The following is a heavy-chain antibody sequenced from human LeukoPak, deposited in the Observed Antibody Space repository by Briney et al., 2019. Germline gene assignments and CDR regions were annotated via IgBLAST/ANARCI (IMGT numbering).Heavy chain of an antibody. D-gene: IGHD6-13*01. Sequence: PGRSLRLSCAASGFTFSSYGMHWVRQAPGKGLEWVAVISYDGSNKYYADSVKGQFTISRDNSKNTLYLQMNSLRAEDTAVYYCAKDRRYSSSWYVDYWGQGTLVTVSS. V-gene: IGHV3-30*18. CDR3: AKDRRYSSSWYVDY. CDR1: GFTFSSYG. CDR2: ISYDGSNK. J-gene: IGHJ4*02.